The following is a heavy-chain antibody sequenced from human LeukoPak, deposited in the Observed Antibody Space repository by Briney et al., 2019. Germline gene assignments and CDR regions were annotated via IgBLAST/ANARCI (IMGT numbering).Heavy chain of an antibody. CDR1: GFTFSSYW. J-gene: IGHJ3*02. V-gene: IGHV3-7*04. CDR2: IVQDVSEK. CDR3: VRGVYAAFDI. Sequence: GSLRLSCAASGFTFSSYWMSWVRQAPGKGLEWVANIVQDVSEKSYVDSVRGRFTISRDNAKKSLSLQMNSLRAEDTAVYYCVRGVYAAFDIWGQGTMVTVSS. D-gene: IGHD2-8*01.